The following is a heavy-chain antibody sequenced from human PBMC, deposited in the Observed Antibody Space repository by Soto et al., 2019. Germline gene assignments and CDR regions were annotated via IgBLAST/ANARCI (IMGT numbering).Heavy chain of an antibody. CDR1: GGTFSSYA. CDR3: ARAPGIHYYDSSGYEIFDY. J-gene: IGHJ4*02. CDR2: IIPIFGTA. Sequence: GASVKVSCKASGGTFSSYAISWVRQAPGQGLEWMGGIIPIFGTANYAQKFQGRVTITADESTSTAYMELSSLRSEDTAVYYCARAPGIHYYDSSGYEIFDYWGQGTLVTVSS. V-gene: IGHV1-69*13. D-gene: IGHD3-22*01.